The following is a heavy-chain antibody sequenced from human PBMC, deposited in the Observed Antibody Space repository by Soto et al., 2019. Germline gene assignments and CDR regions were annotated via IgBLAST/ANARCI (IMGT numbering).Heavy chain of an antibody. Sequence: SVKVSCKASGGTFSSYAISWVRQAPGQGLEWMGGIIPIFGTANYAQKFQGRVTITADESTNTAYMELSSLRSEDTAVYYCARDRGELLEYYYYYGMDVWGQGTTVTAP. CDR3: ARDRGELLEYYYYYGMDV. CDR1: GGTFSSYA. D-gene: IGHD1-26*01. CDR2: IIPIFGTA. J-gene: IGHJ6*02. V-gene: IGHV1-69*13.